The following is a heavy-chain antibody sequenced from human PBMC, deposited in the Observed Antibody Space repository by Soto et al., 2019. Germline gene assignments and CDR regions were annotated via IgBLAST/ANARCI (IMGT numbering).Heavy chain of an antibody. CDR1: GFSVSSSNY. CDR2: IYPGGTT. CDR3: HGYGY. D-gene: IGHD5-12*01. J-gene: IGHJ4*02. V-gene: IGHV3-53*01. Sequence: SGGSLRLSCVVSGFSVSSSNYMSWVRQAPGKGLEWVSVIYPGGTTYYADSVKGRFTISRDNSKNTLYLQMNSLRAEDTAVYYCHGYGYWGQGTLVTVSS.